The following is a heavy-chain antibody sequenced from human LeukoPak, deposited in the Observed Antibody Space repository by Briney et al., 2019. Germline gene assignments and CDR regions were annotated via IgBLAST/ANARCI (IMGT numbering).Heavy chain of an antibody. CDR2: ISVSGDST. Sequence: GGSLRLSCAASEFTFSIYAMSWVRQAPGKGLEWVSAISVSGDSTYYADSVRGRFTISRDNSKNTLYLQMNSLRAEDTAVYYCARDRIAAAGTFGAWGQGTLVTVSS. J-gene: IGHJ5*02. D-gene: IGHD6-13*01. CDR3: ARDRIAAAGTFGA. V-gene: IGHV3-23*01. CDR1: EFTFSIYA.